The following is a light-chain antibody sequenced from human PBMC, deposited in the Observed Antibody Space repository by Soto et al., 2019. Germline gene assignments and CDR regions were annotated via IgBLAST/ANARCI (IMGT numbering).Light chain of an antibody. CDR1: QDISNY. J-gene: IGKJ5*01. Sequence: DIQMTQSPSSLSASVGDRVTITCQASQDISNYLNWYQQKPGKAPKLLIYDASNLETGVPSRFSGSGSGTDFTFTISSLQPEDIATYYCQQYGNLLITFGQGTRLEI. CDR3: QQYGNLLIT. V-gene: IGKV1-33*01. CDR2: DAS.